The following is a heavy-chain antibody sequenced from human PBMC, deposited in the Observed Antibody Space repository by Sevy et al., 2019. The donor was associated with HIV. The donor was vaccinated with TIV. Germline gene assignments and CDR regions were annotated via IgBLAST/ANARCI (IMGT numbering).Heavy chain of an antibody. CDR3: ARGYSSSQNPRAFDI. D-gene: IGHD6-6*01. CDR1: GGSFSGYY. CDR2: INHSGST. Sequence: SETLSLTCAVYGGSFSGYYWSWIRQPPGKGLEWIGEINHSGSTNYKPSLKSRVTISVDTSKNQFSLKLSSVTAADTAVYYCARGYSSSQNPRAFDIWGQGTMVTVSS. J-gene: IGHJ3*02. V-gene: IGHV4-34*01.